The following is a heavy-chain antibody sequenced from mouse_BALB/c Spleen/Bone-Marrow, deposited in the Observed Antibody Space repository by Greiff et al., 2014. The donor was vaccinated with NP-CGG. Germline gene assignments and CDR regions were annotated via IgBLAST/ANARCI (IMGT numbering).Heavy chain of an antibody. CDR2: IPPGSGXX. CDR1: GYTFTSYW. Sequence: DLVKPGASVKLSCKASGYTFTSYWINWIKQRPGQGLEWIGRIPPGSGXXXXXXXXXXXXXXXXXXXXXPXYIQLSSLSSEDSAVYFCARGSYYYGSXSPWXAYWGQGTLVTVSA. CDR3: ARGSYYYGSXSPWXAY. V-gene: IGHV1S41*01. D-gene: IGHD1-1*01. J-gene: IGHJ3*01.